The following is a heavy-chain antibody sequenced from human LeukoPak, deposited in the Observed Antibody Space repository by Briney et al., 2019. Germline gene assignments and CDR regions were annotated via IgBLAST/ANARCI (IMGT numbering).Heavy chain of an antibody. CDR3: ARGEDSGMRDPYNWFDP. D-gene: IGHD1-26*01. CDR1: GGSISSYY. J-gene: IGHJ5*02. CDR2: IYYSGST. V-gene: IGHV4-59*12. Sequence: SETLSLTCTVSGGSISSYYWSWIRQPPGKGLEWIGYIYYSGSTNYNPSLKSRVTISVDTSKNQFSLKLSSVTAADTAVYYCARGEDSGMRDPYNWFDPWGQGTLVTVSS.